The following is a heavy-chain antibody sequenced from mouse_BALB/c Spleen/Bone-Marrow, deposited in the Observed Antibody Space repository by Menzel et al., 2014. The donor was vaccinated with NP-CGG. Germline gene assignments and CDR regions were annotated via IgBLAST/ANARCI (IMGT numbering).Heavy chain of an antibody. J-gene: IGHJ1*01. Sequence: ESGAELMKPGASVKISCRATGYTFSSYWIEWVKQRLGHGLEWIGEILPGSGSTNYNEKFKGKATFTADTSSNTAYMQLSSLTSEDSAVYYCAREDGLWYFDVWGAGTTVTVSS. D-gene: IGHD1-1*01. CDR3: AREDGLWYFDV. CDR1: GYTFSSYW. CDR2: ILPGSGST. V-gene: IGHV1-9*01.